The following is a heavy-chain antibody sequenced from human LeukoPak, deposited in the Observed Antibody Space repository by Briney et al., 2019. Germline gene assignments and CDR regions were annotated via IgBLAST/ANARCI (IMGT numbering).Heavy chain of an antibody. CDR2: TYYRSKWYN. D-gene: IGHD5-18*01. V-gene: IGHV6-1*01. Sequence: SQTLSLTCAISGDSVSSNSAAWNWIRQSPSRGLEWLGRTYYRSKWYNDYAVSVKSRITINPDTSKNQFSLQLNSVTPEDTAVYYCARDRSYGTRYYYYYGMDVWGQGTTVTVSS. CDR1: GDSVSSNSAA. CDR3: ARDRSYGTRYYYYYGMDV. J-gene: IGHJ6*02.